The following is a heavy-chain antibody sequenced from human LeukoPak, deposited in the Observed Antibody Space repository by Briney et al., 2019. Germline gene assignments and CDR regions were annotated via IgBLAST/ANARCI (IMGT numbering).Heavy chain of an antibody. CDR3: RRSDRSGETVVY. J-gene: IGHJ4*02. CDR1: GFPFSTHT. V-gene: IGHV3-21*01. Sequence: GSLSLSCAASGFPFSTHTMHWVRQAPGKGLEWVSSISSGSRYIYYADSVKGRFTISRENAKNSLYLQMKSLRDEDTAVYSCRRSDRSGETVVYWGQGTLVTVSS. CDR2: ISSGSRYI. D-gene: IGHD3-22*01.